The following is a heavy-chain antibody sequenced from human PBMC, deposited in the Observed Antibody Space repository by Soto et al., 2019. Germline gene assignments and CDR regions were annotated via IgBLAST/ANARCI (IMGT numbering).Heavy chain of an antibody. CDR1: GGSISSYY. Sequence: SETLSLTCTVSGGSISSYYWSWIRQPPGKGLEWIGYFHYSGSTNYNPSLKSRVTISLDTSKNQFSLKLTSVTAADTAIYYCATNGYNYPNWFDPWGQGTLVTVSS. J-gene: IGHJ5*02. CDR3: ATNGYNYPNWFDP. V-gene: IGHV4-59*01. D-gene: IGHD3-22*01. CDR2: FHYSGST.